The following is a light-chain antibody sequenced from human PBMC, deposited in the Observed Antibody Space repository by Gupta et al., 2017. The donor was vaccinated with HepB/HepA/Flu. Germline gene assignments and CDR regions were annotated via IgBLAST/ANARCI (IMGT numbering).Light chain of an antibody. J-gene: IGLJ1*01. CDR1: SSDVGGYNY. Sequence: QSARTQPRPVSGSAGQSVTISCTGTSSDVGGYNYVSWYQQPPGKSPKLMIYDVSKRPSGCPYRFSGSKSGKTASLTISVLQADDEADYYCCSYAGSYTRVFGTGTKVTVL. CDR2: DVS. V-gene: IGLV2-11*01. CDR3: CSYAGSYTRV.